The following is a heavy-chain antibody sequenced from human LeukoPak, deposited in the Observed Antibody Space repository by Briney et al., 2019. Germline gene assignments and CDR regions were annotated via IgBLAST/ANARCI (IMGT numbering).Heavy chain of an antibody. V-gene: IGHV3-30*03. CDR2: ISYDGSNK. Sequence: PGGSLRLSCAASGFTFSSYGMHWVRQAPGKGLEWVAVISYDGSNKYYADSVKGRFTISRDNSKNTLYLQVNSLRGEDTAVYYCAREKQQLEDYFDYWGQGALVTVSS. CDR1: GFTFSSYG. J-gene: IGHJ4*02. CDR3: AREKQQLEDYFDY. D-gene: IGHD6-13*01.